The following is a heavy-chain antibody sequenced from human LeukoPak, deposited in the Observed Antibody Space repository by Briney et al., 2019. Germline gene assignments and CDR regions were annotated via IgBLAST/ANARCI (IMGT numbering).Heavy chain of an antibody. D-gene: IGHD3-3*01. CDR2: IIPIFGRP. CDR1: GGTFSSSG. Sequence: SVKVSCKASGGTFSSSGIAWVRQTPGQGLEWMGGIIPIFGRPNYAQSFQGRVTITADKSTSTAFMELNSLRPEDTAVYYCARDLEWLYPGGAFDIWGQGTMVTASS. CDR3: ARDLEWLYPGGAFDI. V-gene: IGHV1-69*06. J-gene: IGHJ3*02.